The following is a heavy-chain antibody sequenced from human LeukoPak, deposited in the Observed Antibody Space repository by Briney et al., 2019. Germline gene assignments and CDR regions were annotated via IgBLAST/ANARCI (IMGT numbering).Heavy chain of an antibody. Sequence: GGSLRLSCAASGFTFSDYWMHWVRQAPGKGLLWVARIYSDGSSTIYADSVQGRFTISRDNAKNTLYLRMNSLRAEDTAVYYCARGDYYHFGYWGQGTLVTVSS. CDR1: GFTFSDYW. CDR3: ARGDYYHFGY. V-gene: IGHV3-74*01. CDR2: IYSDGSST. D-gene: IGHD1-26*01. J-gene: IGHJ4*02.